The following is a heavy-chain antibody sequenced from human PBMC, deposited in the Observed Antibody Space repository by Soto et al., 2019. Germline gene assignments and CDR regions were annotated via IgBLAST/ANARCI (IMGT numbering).Heavy chain of an antibody. Sequence: QSGGSLRLSCAASGFTFSSDAMHWGRQAPGKGLEWVAVISYDGSNKYYADSVKGRFTISRDNSKNTLYLQMNSLRAEDTAVYYCAREVELERLGWDYYYGMDVWGQGTTVTVSS. CDR2: ISYDGSNK. CDR3: AREVELERLGWDYYYGMDV. CDR1: GFTFSSDA. J-gene: IGHJ6*02. D-gene: IGHD1-1*01. V-gene: IGHV3-30-3*01.